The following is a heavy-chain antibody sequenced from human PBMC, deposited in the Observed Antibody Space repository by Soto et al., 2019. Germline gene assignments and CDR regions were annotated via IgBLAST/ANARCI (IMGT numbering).Heavy chain of an antibody. CDR2: LIPLLGTP. CDR3: ARKTPLGDGYHSRYGAFDI. Sequence: QVKLVQSGAEVKKPGSSVKVSCQASGPAFSSYAISWVRQAPGQGLEWMGGLIPLLGTPKYAPKFQDRVTITADESASTANMDLSCLRSDETAVYYCARKTPLGDGYHSRYGAFDIWGQGTLVTVTS. J-gene: IGHJ3*02. D-gene: IGHD3-16*01. V-gene: IGHV1-69*01. CDR1: GPAFSSYA.